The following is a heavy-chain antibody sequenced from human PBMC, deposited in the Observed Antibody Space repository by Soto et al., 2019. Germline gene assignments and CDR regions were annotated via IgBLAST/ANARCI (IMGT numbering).Heavy chain of an antibody. CDR1: GGSISSYY. D-gene: IGHD5-18*01. CDR3: ARAGGGYSYGHYYYYGMDV. Sequence: PSETLSLTCTVSGGSISSYYWSWIRQPPGKGLEWIGYIYYSGSTNYNPSLKSRVTISVDTSKNQFSLKLSSVTAADTAVYYCARAGGGYSYGHYYYYGMDVWGQGTTVTVSS. V-gene: IGHV4-59*01. CDR2: IYYSGST. J-gene: IGHJ6*02.